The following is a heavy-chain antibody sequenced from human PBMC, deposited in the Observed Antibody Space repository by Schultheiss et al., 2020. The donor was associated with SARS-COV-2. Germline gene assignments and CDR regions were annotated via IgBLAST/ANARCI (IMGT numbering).Heavy chain of an antibody. J-gene: IGHJ4*02. D-gene: IGHD3-9*01. CDR2: IRSKADNYAT. Sequence: GGSLRLSCVVSGLTFSGSAMHWVRQASGRGLEWVGRIRSKADNYATSYAASVKDRFYISRDDSKNTAYLQTSRLESEDTAVYFCIRAYYDTLTGYFLFDDWGPGTPVTVSS. CDR3: IRAYYDTLTGYFLFDD. CDR1: GLTFSGSA. V-gene: IGHV3-73*01.